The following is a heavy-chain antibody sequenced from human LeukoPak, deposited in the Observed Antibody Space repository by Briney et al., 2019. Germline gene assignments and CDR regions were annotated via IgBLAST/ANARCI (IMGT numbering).Heavy chain of an antibody. Sequence: GASVKLTRNASAYTFTSYGITWVRQAPGQGLERMGWISAYNGNTNYAQKLQGRVTMTTDTSTSTAYMELRSLRSDDTAVYYCAREFGPDNWFDPWGQGTLVTVSS. J-gene: IGHJ5*02. CDR2: ISAYNGNT. CDR1: AYTFTSYG. V-gene: IGHV1-18*01. D-gene: IGHD3-10*01. CDR3: AREFGPDNWFDP.